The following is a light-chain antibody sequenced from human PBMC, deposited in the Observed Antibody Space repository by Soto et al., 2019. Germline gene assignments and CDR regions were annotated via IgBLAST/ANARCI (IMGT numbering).Light chain of an antibody. CDR3: MQGTYRRT. CDR1: QSLVHGDGNTY. Sequence: DIVMTQSPLSLPVTLGQPASISCRSSQSLVHGDGNTYLNWYLQRPGQSPRRLIYRVSNRDSGVPDRFSGSGSGTDFTLKISRVEAEDVGDYYCMQGTYRRTFGQGTKVEIK. V-gene: IGKV2-30*02. CDR2: RVS. J-gene: IGKJ1*01.